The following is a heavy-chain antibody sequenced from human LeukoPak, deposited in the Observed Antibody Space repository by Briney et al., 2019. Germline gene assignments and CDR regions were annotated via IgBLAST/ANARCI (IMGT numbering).Heavy chain of an antibody. J-gene: IGHJ4*02. CDR3: TRGMLRQPPDY. V-gene: IGHV3-30*03. CDR1: GFTFDDYA. Sequence: GGSLRLSCAASGFTFDDYAMHWVGQAPGKGREWVTAISDDETYKFYADSVKGRFTISRDNSKNTLYLQMNSLRVEDTAIYYCTRGMLRQPPDYWGQGMLVTVSS. CDR2: ISDDETYK. D-gene: IGHD3-10*02.